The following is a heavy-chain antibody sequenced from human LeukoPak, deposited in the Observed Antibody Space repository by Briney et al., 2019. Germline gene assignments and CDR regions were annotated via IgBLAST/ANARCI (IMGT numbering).Heavy chain of an antibody. CDR2: IYHGGTT. D-gene: IGHD6-19*01. V-gene: IGHV4-30-2*01. CDR1: GGSVNSGGYY. Sequence: SETLSLTCTVSGGSVNSGGYYRTWIRQPPGKGLEWIGYIYHGGTTDYNPSLKSRVTISVDRSKNHFSLKLSSVTAADTAVYYCARDRGSGAEYFQHWGQGTLVIVSS. J-gene: IGHJ1*01. CDR3: ARDRGSGAEYFQH.